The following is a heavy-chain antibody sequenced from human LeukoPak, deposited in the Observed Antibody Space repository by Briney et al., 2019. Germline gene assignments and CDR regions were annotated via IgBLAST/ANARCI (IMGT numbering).Heavy chain of an antibody. D-gene: IGHD3-10*01. J-gene: IGHJ4*02. CDR2: IYYSGST. CDR3: ARLSRRYGSGSFDY. CDR1: GGYISSYC. Sequence: SETLSLTCTVSGGYISSYCWSWIRQPPGKGLEWIGYIYYSGSTMYNPSLKSRVTISVDTSKNQFSLKLRSVIAADTAVYFCARLSRRYGSGSFDYWGQGTLVTVSS. V-gene: IGHV4-59*08.